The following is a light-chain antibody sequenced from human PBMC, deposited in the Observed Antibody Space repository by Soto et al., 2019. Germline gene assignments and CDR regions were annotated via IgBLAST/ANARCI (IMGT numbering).Light chain of an antibody. J-gene: IGLJ1*01. Sequence: QSVLTQPASVSGSPGQSITISCTGTSSDVGTYDFVSWYQQHPGKAPKLMIYDVSNRPSGVSSRFSGSKSGNTASLIISGLQAEDEADYYCSSYTSSSTYVFGTGTKLTVL. CDR3: SSYTSSSTYV. CDR1: SSDVGTYDF. CDR2: DVS. V-gene: IGLV2-14*01.